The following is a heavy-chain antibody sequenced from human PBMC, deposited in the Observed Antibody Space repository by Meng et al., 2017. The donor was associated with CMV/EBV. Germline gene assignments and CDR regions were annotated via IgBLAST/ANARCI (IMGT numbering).Heavy chain of an antibody. V-gene: IGHV3-11*04. CDR2: ISSSGSTI. D-gene: IGHD3-3*01. CDR1: GFTFSDYY. Sequence: GESLKISCAASGFTFSDYYISWIRQAPGKGLEWVSYISSSGSTIYYADSVKGRFTISRDNAKNTLYLQMNSLRAEDTAVYYCARNDHDFWSGYSYGMDVWGQGTTVTVSS. J-gene: IGHJ6*02. CDR3: ARNDHDFWSGYSYGMDV.